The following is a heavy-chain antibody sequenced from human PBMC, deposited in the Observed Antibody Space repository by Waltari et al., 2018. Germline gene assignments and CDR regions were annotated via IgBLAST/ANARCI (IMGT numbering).Heavy chain of an antibody. CDR2: INQDGSAK. V-gene: IGHV3-7*01. CDR1: GFTFSDYY. Sequence: EVQLVESGGGLVQPGGSLRLSCAVSGFTFSDYYMSWIHQAPGKGLEWVANINQDGSAKYYVDFVKGRFTISRDNAKNSVHLQMNDLRVDDTAVYFCARSLWPEDYWGQGILVTVSS. CDR3: ARSLWPEDY. J-gene: IGHJ4*02. D-gene: IGHD3-16*01.